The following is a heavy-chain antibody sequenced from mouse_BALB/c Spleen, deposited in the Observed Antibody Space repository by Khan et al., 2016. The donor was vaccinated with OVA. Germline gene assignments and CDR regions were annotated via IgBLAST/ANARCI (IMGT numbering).Heavy chain of an antibody. CDR1: GFTFSAYG. D-gene: IGHD4-1*01. CDR2: INSDGYYT. V-gene: IGHV5-6*01. CDR3: ASHLTGSFAY. Sequence: VQLKESGGDLVKPGGSLRLSCAAPGFTFSAYGMSWVRQTPDKRLEWVATINSDGYYTYYPDTVKGRFTISRNNAENTLYLQMSSLKSEDTAIYYCASHLTGSFAYWGQGTLVTVSA. J-gene: IGHJ3*01.